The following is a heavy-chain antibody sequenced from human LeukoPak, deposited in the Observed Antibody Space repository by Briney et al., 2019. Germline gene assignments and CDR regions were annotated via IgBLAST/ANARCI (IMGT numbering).Heavy chain of an antibody. J-gene: IGHJ3*02. V-gene: IGHV4-59*06. CDR1: GGSISSYY. CDR3: ARDYGGNGDAFDI. Sequence: SETLSLTCTVSGGSISSYYWSWIRQPPGKGLEWIGYIYYSGSTYYNPSLKSRVTISVDTSKNQFSLKLSSVTAANTAVYYCARDYGGNGDAFDIWGRGTMVTVSS. D-gene: IGHD4-23*01. CDR2: IYYSGST.